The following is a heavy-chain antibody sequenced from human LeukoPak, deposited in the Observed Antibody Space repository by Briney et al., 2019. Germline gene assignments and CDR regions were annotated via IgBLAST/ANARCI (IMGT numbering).Heavy chain of an antibody. V-gene: IGHV1-2*04. J-gene: IGHJ4*02. CDR3: AKDGGEGGSVFDY. Sequence: ASVKVSCKASGYTFTGYYMHWVRQAPGQGLEWMGWINPNSGGTNYAQKFQGWVTMTRDTSISTAYMELSRLRSDDTAVYYCAKDGGEGGSVFDYWGQGTLVTVSS. CDR2: INPNSGGT. D-gene: IGHD2-15*01. CDR1: GYTFTGYY.